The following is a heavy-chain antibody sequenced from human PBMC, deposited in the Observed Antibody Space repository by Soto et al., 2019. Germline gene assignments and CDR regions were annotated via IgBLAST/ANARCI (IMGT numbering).Heavy chain of an antibody. D-gene: IGHD2-2*02. CDR2: IIPIFGTA. CDR3: ARAGCSSTSCYTFRGYYYGMDV. J-gene: IGHJ6*02. Sequence: QVQLVQSGAEVKKPGSSVKVSCKASGGTFSSYAISWVRQAPGQGLEWMGGIIPIFGTANYAQKFQGRVTITADESTSTAYMELSSLRSEDTAVYYCARAGCSSTSCYTFRGYYYGMDVWGRGTTVTVSS. CDR1: GGTFSSYA. V-gene: IGHV1-69*01.